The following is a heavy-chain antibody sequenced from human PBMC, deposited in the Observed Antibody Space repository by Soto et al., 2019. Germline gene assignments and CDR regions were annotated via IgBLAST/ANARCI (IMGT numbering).Heavy chain of an antibody. CDR2: ISSGSSYI. Sequence: VGSLRLSCAASGFTFSSYTMNWVRQAPGKGLEWISSISSGSSYIYYAGSVKGRFTISRDNAKNSLFLQMNSLRADDTAVYYCESNILSGGAYPDSWGQGTKVTVSS. J-gene: IGHJ5*01. V-gene: IGHV3-21*01. CDR1: GFTFSSYT. D-gene: IGHD3-10*01. CDR3: ESNILSGGAYPDS.